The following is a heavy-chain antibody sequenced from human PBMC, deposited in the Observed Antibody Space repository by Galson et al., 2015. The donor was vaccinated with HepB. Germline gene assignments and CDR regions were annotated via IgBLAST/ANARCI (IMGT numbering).Heavy chain of an antibody. CDR1: GGSISSSSYY. CDR2: IYYSGST. V-gene: IGHV4-39*07. J-gene: IGHJ4*02. Sequence: SETLSLTCTVSGGSISSSSYYWGWIRQPPGKGLEWIGSIYYSGSTYYNPSLKSRVTISVDTSKNQFSLKLSSVTAADTAVYYCARDRYAYCSSTSCYGRPGNYWGQGTLVTVSS. CDR3: ARDRYAYCSSTSCYGRPGNY. D-gene: IGHD2-2*01.